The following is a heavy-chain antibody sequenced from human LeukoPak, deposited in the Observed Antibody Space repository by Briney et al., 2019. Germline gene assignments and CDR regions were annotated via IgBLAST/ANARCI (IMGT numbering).Heavy chain of an antibody. CDR1: GGSISSYY. V-gene: IGHV4-4*07. Sequence: PSETLSLTCTVSGGSISSYYWSWIRQPAGKGLELIGRIYTSGSTNYNPSLKSRVTMSVDTSKNQFSLKLSSVTAADTAVYYCARDPVTIFGVVIIGVDAFDIWGQGTMVTVSS. D-gene: IGHD3-3*01. CDR2: IYTSGST. CDR3: ARDPVTIFGVVIIGVDAFDI. J-gene: IGHJ3*02.